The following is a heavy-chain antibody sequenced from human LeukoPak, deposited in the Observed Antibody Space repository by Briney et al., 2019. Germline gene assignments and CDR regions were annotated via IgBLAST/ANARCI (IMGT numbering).Heavy chain of an antibody. CDR3: ARGGGDIVVVPADSEYFQH. CDR2: IDPKSGGT. Sequence: ASVKVSCKASGNIFTGQYMHWVRQAPGQGLEWMGWIDPKSGGTNYAQKFQGRVTMTRDTSISTAYLELSRLRSDDTAVHYCARGGGDIVVVPADSEYFQHWGQGTLVTVSS. V-gene: IGHV1-2*02. D-gene: IGHD2-2*01. CDR1: GNIFTGQY. J-gene: IGHJ1*01.